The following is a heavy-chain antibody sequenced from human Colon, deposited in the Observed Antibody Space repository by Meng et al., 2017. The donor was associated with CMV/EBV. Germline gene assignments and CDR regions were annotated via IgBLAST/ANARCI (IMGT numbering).Heavy chain of an antibody. J-gene: IGHJ5*02. V-gene: IGHV3-21*01. Sequence: GESLKISSTASGFSLMTYTMSWVRQAPGKGLEWVTSINSNGRGSFYADSVKGRFTVSRDNAKKSVYLEMNSLRGDDTAVYYCATAGGYSNNVYGVDPWGQGTLVTVSS. D-gene: IGHD2-8*01. CDR1: GFSLMTYT. CDR3: ATAGGYSNNVYGVDP. CDR2: INSNGRGS.